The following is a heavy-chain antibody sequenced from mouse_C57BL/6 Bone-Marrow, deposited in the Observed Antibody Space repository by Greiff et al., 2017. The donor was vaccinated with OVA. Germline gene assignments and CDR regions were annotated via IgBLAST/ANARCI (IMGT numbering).Heavy chain of an antibody. D-gene: IGHD4-1*01. J-gene: IGHJ3*01. CDR2: INPSTGGT. CDR1: GYSFTGYY. V-gene: IGHV1-42*01. CDR3: ARGGTGPFAY. Sequence: LVESGPELVKPGASVKISCKASGYSFTGYYMNWVKQSPEKSLEWIGEINPSTGGTTYNQKFKAKATLTVDKSSSTAYMQLKGLTSEDSAVYYCARGGTGPFAYWGQGTLVTVSA.